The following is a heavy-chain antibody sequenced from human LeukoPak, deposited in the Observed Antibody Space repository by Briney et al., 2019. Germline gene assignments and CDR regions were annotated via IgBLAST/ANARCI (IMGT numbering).Heavy chain of an antibody. D-gene: IGHD5-24*01. J-gene: IGHJ3*02. CDR1: GDSISSDSYY. CDR2: IYYSGST. CDR3: ARELATMLDAFDI. Sequence: PSETLSLTCTVSGDSISSDSYYWGWIRQPPGKGLEWIGIIYYSGSTYYNPSLMSRVTISVDTSKNQFSLKLNSVTAADTAVYYCARELATMLDAFDIWGQGTLVTVSS. V-gene: IGHV4-39*07.